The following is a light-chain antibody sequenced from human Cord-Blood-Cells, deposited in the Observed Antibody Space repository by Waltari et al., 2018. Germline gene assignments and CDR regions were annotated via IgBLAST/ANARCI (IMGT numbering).Light chain of an antibody. CDR3: QQYDNLPYS. CDR2: DAS. V-gene: IGKV1-5*01. CDR1: QSISSW. J-gene: IGKJ2*03. Sequence: QMTQSPSTLSASVGDRVTITCRASQSISSWLAWYQQKPGKAPKLLIYDASSLESGVPSRFSGSGSGTDFTFTISSLQPEDIATYYCQQYDNLPYSFGQGTKLEIK.